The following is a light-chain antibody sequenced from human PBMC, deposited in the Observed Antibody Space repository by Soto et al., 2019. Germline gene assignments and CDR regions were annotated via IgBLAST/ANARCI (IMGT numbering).Light chain of an antibody. CDR2: DVS. J-gene: IGLJ1*01. CDR3: RSYTSTSTLYV. Sequence: QSALTQPASVSGSPGQSITISCTGTSSDIGGYNYVSWYQQHPGKVPKLIIYDVSNRPSGVSDRFSGSKSGNAASLTISGLQAEDEADYYCRSYTSTSTLYVFGTGTKVTVL. CDR1: SSDIGGYNY. V-gene: IGLV2-14*03.